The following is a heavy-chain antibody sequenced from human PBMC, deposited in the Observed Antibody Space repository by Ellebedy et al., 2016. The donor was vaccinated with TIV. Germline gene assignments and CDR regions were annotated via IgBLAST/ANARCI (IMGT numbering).Heavy chain of an antibody. Sequence: GESLKISCSASGFTSHNYTMSWVRQAPGRGLEWVASISICGSTHYYADSVRGRFTLARDSYRDTLSLHMSSLSAEDTAIYYCARKSLRGWLGDNDYWGQGTLVTVSS. CDR2: ISICGSTH. D-gene: IGHD3-16*01. V-gene: IGHV3-23*01. CDR1: GFTSHNYT. CDR3: ARKSLRGWLGDNDY. J-gene: IGHJ4*02.